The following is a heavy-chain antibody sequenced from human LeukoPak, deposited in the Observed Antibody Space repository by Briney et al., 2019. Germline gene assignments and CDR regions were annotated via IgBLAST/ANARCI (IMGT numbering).Heavy chain of an antibody. D-gene: IGHD5-24*01. J-gene: IGHJ4*02. Sequence: SETLSLTCTVSGGSISSSSYYWGWIRQPPGKGLEWIGSIYYSGSTYYNPSLKSRVTISVDRSKNQFSLKLSSVTAADTAVYYCAREVGRDGSYFDYWGQGTLVTVSS. CDR3: AREVGRDGSYFDY. V-gene: IGHV4-39*07. CDR1: GGSISSSSYY. CDR2: IYYSGST.